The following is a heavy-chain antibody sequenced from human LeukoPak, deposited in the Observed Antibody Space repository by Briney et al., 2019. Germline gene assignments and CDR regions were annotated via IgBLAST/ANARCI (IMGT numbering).Heavy chain of an antibody. J-gene: IGHJ6*03. V-gene: IGHV4-59*01. CDR2: VDHTGST. Sequence: PSETLSLTCSVSDDSITMYYWTWIRQPPGKGLEWIGYVDHTGSTNFNPSLNGRVSISRDTSKNLFSLRLRSVTAADTAVYYCAREGDYDYVWGSYRVYYYYYYMDVWGKGTTVTVSS. D-gene: IGHD3-16*02. CDR1: DDSITMYY. CDR3: AREGDYDYVWGSYRVYYYYYYMDV.